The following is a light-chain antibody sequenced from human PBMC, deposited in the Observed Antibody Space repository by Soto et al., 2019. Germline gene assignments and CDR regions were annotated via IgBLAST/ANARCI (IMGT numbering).Light chain of an antibody. Sequence: QSALTHPSSVSGSPGQWITISCTGTSSDIGGNNYVYWYQQHPAKAPKLMIYDVTNRNSGVSNRFSGSKSCNTASLTISGLKAEDNDDSSCSSYTTSSTLFGGGTKLTVL. CDR3: SSYTTSSTL. CDR2: DVT. V-gene: IGLV2-14*03. CDR1: SSDIGGNNY. J-gene: IGLJ2*01.